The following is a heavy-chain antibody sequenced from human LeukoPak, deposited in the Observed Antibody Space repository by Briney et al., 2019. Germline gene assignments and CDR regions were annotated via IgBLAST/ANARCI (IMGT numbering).Heavy chain of an antibody. Sequence: GGSLRLSCAASGFTLSSYWMHWVRQARGKGLVWASSINGDGSRTYYADSVKGRFTISRDNAKNTLYLQMNSLRAEDTAVYYCARDFSPYGMDVWGQGTTVTVSS. J-gene: IGHJ6*02. V-gene: IGHV3-74*01. CDR1: GFTLSSYW. D-gene: IGHD3-3*02. CDR3: ARDFSPYGMDV. CDR2: INGDGSRT.